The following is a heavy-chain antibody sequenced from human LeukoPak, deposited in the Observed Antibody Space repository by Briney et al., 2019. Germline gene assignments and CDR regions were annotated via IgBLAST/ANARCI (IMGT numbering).Heavy chain of an antibody. CDR1: GYTFTDYY. CDR2: INPKSGAA. D-gene: IGHD2-2*01. CDR3: ARRVRLGYQLLWEYFDY. V-gene: IGHV1-2*02. J-gene: IGHJ4*02. Sequence: ASVKVSCKASGYTFTDYYIHWVRQAPGQGLESMGWINPKSGAANYPQKFQGRVTMTRDTSITTSYMDLSRLTSDDTAVYYCARRVRLGYQLLWEYFDYWGQGTLVTVSS.